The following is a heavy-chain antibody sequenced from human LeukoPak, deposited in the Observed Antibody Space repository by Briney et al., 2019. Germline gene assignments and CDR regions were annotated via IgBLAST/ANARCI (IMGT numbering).Heavy chain of an antibody. J-gene: IGHJ4*02. CDR1: GGSISSSSYC. CDR2: IYYSGST. V-gene: IGHV4-39*02. Sequence: SQTLSLTCTVSGGSISSSSYCWGWIRQPPGKGLEWIGSIYYSGSTYYNPSLKSRVTISVDTSKNQFSLKLSSVTAADTAVYYCAREERWLQSDYWGQGTLVTVSS. D-gene: IGHD5-24*01. CDR3: AREERWLQSDY.